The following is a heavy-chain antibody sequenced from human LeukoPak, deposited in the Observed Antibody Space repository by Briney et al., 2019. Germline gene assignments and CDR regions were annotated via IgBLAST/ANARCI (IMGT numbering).Heavy chain of an antibody. V-gene: IGHV1-18*01. J-gene: IGHJ3*02. CDR2: ISVINSGNT. CDR1: GYTFSSYG. Sequence: GASVKVSCKASGYTFSSYGINWVRQAPGHGLEWMGWISVINSGNTRYAQNFQRRLTMTTDTSTTTAYMELRSLRSDDTAVYYCSREFPFCGADCFSGVFDIWGQGTMVTVS. D-gene: IGHD2-21*02. CDR3: SREFPFCGADCFSGVFDI.